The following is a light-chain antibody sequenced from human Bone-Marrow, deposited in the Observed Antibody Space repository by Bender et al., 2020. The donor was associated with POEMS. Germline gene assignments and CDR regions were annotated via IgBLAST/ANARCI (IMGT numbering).Light chain of an antibody. V-gene: IGLV1-44*01. Sequence: QSVLTQPPSVSGTPGQRVTISCSGSGSNIGGYPVNWYQQLPGTAPRLLIYTNNERPSGVSNRFSASKSGNTASLTISGLQAEDDAEYHCCSYAGMSTWVFGGGTKLTVL. CDR2: TNN. J-gene: IGLJ3*02. CDR3: CSYAGMSTWV. CDR1: GSNIGGYP.